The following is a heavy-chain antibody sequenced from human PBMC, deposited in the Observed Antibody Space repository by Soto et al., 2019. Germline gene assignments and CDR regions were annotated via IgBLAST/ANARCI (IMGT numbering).Heavy chain of an antibody. D-gene: IGHD6-13*01. CDR1: GSSIRRSSY. CDR2: IYSTGNT. V-gene: IGHV4-39*01. Sequence: SETRSLTCTVSGSSIRRSSYWGWIRQPPGKGLEWIGSIYSTGNTYYNPSLNSQVTISVDTSKNQFSLNVISVTAADTAVYYCRRSSRYSTDVWGQGTTVTVS. CDR3: RRSSRYSTDV. J-gene: IGHJ6*02.